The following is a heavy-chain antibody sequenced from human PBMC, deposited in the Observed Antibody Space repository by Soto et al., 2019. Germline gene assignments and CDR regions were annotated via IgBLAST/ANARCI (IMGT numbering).Heavy chain of an antibody. CDR1: GGTFSSYA. Sequence: SVKVSCKASGGTFSSYAISWVRQAPGQGLEWMGGIIPIFGAANYAQKFQGRVTITADESTSTAYMELSSLRSEDTAVYYCARDPYSSSWYDYWGQGTLVTVSS. J-gene: IGHJ4*02. CDR3: ARDPYSSSWYDY. CDR2: IIPIFGAA. D-gene: IGHD6-13*01. V-gene: IGHV1-69*13.